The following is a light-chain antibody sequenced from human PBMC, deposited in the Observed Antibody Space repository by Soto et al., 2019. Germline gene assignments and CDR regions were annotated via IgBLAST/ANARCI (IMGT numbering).Light chain of an antibody. CDR3: MQPLETPPLT. CDR2: AAS. CDR1: HGISSY. Sequence: IRLTHSPSFVSASVEDRVTITCRVRHGISSYLAWYQQQPGKAPTLLIYAASTLQSGVPSRFSGSGSGTDFTLKISRVEAEDVGVYYCMQPLETPPLTFGGGTMV. V-gene: IGKV1-9*01. J-gene: IGKJ4*01.